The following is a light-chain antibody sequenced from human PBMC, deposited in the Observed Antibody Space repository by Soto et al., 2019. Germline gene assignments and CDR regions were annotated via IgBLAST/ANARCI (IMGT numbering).Light chain of an antibody. J-gene: IGKJ1*01. V-gene: IGKV3-11*01. CDR1: QAVNTR. CDR2: LAS. Sequence: EIVLTQSPATLSSFPGDRVTLSCRASQAVNTRLAWYQHKPGHAPRLLIYLASNRAAGVPARVSGSGSGTDFTLTISDLEPEDFAVYYCHQRQSSPRTFGQGTKVDIK. CDR3: HQRQSSPRT.